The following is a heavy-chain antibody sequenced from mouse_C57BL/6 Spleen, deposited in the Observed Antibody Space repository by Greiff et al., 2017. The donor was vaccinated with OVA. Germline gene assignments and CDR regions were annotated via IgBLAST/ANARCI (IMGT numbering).Heavy chain of an antibody. V-gene: IGHV3-6*01. Sequence: DVQLQESGPGLVKPSQSLSLTCSVTGYSITSGYYWNWIRQFPGNKLEWMGYISYDGSNNYNPSLKNRISITRDPSKNQFFLKLNSVTTEDTATYYCARDYYGSSYDYYAMDYWGQGTSVTVSS. CDR1: GYSITSGYY. CDR2: ISYDGSN. CDR3: ARDYYGSSYDYYAMDY. D-gene: IGHD1-1*01. J-gene: IGHJ4*01.